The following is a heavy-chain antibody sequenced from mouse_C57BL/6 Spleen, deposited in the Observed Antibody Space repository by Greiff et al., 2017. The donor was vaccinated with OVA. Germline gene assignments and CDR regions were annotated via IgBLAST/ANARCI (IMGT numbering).Heavy chain of an antibody. CDR3: ARDPNYYGSYYFDY. CDR2: IHPNSGST. V-gene: IGHV1-64*01. Sequence: QVQLKESGAELVKPGASVKLSCKASGYTFTSYWMHWVKQRPGQGLEWIGMIHPNSGSTNYNEKFKSKATLTVDKSSSTAYMQLSSLTSEDSAVYYCARDPNYYGSYYFDYWGQGTTLTVSS. CDR1: GYTFTSYW. D-gene: IGHD1-1*01. J-gene: IGHJ2*01.